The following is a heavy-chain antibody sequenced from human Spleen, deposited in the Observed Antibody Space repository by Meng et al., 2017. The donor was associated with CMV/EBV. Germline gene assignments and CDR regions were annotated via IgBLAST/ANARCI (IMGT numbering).Heavy chain of an antibody. Sequence: TGSGGSVTGGSYYWTWIRQPPGKGLEWIAYMYYSGSANYNPSLKSRVTISVDTSKNRFSLRLSSVTAADTAVYYCARGRSGSFHFDYWGQGTLVTVSS. CDR1: GGSVTGGSYY. CDR2: MYYSGSA. CDR3: ARGRSGSFHFDY. V-gene: IGHV4-61*01. D-gene: IGHD1-26*01. J-gene: IGHJ4*02.